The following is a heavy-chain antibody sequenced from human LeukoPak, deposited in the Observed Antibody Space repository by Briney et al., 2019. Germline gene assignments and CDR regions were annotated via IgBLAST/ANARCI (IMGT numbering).Heavy chain of an antibody. CDR2: IGISSGKT. V-gene: IGHV3-11*06. CDR3: ARDEDDSSGPYYFDY. D-gene: IGHD3-22*01. CDR1: GGSFTSYY. Sequence: LSLTCAVYGGSFTSYYWSWIRQVPGKGLEWISYIGISSGKTNYADSVKGRFTISGDNAKNSLYLQMNSLRAEDTAVYYCARDEDDSSGPYYFDYWGQGTLVTVSS. J-gene: IGHJ4*02.